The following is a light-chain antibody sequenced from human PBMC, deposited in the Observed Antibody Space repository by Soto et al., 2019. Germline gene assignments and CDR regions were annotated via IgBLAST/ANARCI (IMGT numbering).Light chain of an antibody. CDR3: QQYGSSPWT. V-gene: IGKV3-20*01. CDR1: QSVSSNF. J-gene: IGKJ1*01. CDR2: AAS. Sequence: ETVLTQSPATLSLSPGERATLSCRASQSVSSNFLAWYQQKPGQAPRLLIYAASSRATGIPDRFSGSGSGTDFTLTISRLEPEDFAVYYCQQYGSSPWTFGQGTKVDIK.